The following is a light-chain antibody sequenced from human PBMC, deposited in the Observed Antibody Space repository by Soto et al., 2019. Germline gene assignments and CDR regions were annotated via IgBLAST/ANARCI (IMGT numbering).Light chain of an antibody. CDR3: QQYGGSPIT. Sequence: EIVLTQSPGTLSLSPGERATLSCRASQSVSSRLAWCQHKPGQAPRIIISGASSRATGIPDRFSGSGSGTDGTITISRLETEDGALYYCQQYGGSPITFGQGTRLEIK. V-gene: IGKV3-20*01. J-gene: IGKJ5*01. CDR1: QSVSSR. CDR2: GAS.